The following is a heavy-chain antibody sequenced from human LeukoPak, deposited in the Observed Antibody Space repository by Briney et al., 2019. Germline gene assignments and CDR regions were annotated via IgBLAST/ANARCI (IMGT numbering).Heavy chain of an antibody. V-gene: IGHV4-34*01. D-gene: IGHD2-21*02. CDR2: INHSGST. Sequence: SQSLCLTCAVYGGSFSGDYWGCVCEPPGKGLEWGGEINHSGSTNYTPSLKSRVTISVDTSKNQFSLKLSSVTAADTAVYYCARGLPNAYCGGDCYSHAFDIWGQGTMVTVSS. CDR3: ARGLPNAYCGGDCYSHAFDI. J-gene: IGHJ3*02. CDR1: GGSFSGDY.